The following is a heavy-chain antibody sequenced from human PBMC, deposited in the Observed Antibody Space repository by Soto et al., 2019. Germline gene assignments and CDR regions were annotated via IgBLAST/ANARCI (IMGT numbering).Heavy chain of an antibody. CDR3: APHYPDSSGYFDH. V-gene: IGHV1-2*02. CDR1: GYIFTGNY. J-gene: IGHJ4*02. Sequence: ASVKVSCRASGYIFTGNYMHWVRQAPGQGLEYMGWINPNNGATNYAQNFQGRVTMTWDTSISTAYMEVRRLRSDDTAVYYCAPHYPDSSGYFDHWGQGTLVTVSS. CDR2: INPNNGAT. D-gene: IGHD3-22*01.